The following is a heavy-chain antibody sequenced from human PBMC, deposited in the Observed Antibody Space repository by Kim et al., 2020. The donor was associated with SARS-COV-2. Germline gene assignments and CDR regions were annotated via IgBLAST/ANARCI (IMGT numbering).Heavy chain of an antibody. D-gene: IGHD6-6*01. Sequence: YYNPSLKSRVTISVDTSKNQFSLKLSSVTAADTAVYYCAREITELVSFDYWGQGTLVTVSS. J-gene: IGHJ4*02. CDR3: AREITELVSFDY. V-gene: IGHV4-39*07.